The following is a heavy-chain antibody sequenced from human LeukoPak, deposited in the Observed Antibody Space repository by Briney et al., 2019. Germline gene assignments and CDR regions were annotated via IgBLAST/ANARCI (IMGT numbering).Heavy chain of an antibody. CDR2: IYHSGST. Sequence: PSETLSLTCAVSGYSISSGYYWGWIRQPPGKGLEWIGSIYHSGSTYYNPSLKSRATISVDTSKNQFSLKLSSVTAADTAVYYCARGGTTDYWGQGTLVTVSS. CDR3: ARGGTTDY. D-gene: IGHD1-7*01. CDR1: GYSISSGYY. J-gene: IGHJ4*02. V-gene: IGHV4-38-2*01.